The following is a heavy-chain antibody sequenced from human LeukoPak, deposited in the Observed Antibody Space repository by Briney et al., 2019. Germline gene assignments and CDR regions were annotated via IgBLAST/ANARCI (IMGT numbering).Heavy chain of an antibody. V-gene: IGHV4-39*01. Sequence: PSETLSLTCTVSGGSISSGPYSWGWIRQPPGKGLEWIGNISYSGNTYYNASLKSRVTISVDTSKNQFSLKLRSATAADTAVYYCARRSNYFDYWGQGTLVTVSS. CDR1: GGSISSGPYS. CDR2: ISYSGNT. CDR3: ARRSNYFDY. J-gene: IGHJ4*02.